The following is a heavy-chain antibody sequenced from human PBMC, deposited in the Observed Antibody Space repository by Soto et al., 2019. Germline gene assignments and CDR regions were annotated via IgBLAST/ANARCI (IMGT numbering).Heavy chain of an antibody. D-gene: IGHD3-3*01. CDR1: GFTFSSYA. J-gene: IGHJ4*02. V-gene: IGHV3-23*01. CDR2: ISGSGGST. Sequence: GGSLRLSCAASGFTFSSYAMSWVRQAPGKGLEWVSAISGSGGSTYYADSVKGRFTISRDNSKNTLYLQMNSLRAEDTAVYYCAKDNKRLGYYDFWSGYPFDYWGQGTLVTVSS. CDR3: AKDNKRLGYYDFWSGYPFDY.